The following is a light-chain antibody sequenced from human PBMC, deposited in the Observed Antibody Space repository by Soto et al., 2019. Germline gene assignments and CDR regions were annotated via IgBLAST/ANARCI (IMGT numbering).Light chain of an antibody. V-gene: IGLV2-14*01. CDR1: SSDVGGYKY. CDR2: EVS. CDR3: SSYTSTKIYV. J-gene: IGLJ1*01. Sequence: QSALTQPASVSGSPGQSITISCTGASSDVGGYKYVSWYQQHPGKAPKLMIYEVSNRPSGVSSRFSGSKSGNTASLTISGLQAEDEADYYCSSYTSTKIYVFGSGTQLTVL.